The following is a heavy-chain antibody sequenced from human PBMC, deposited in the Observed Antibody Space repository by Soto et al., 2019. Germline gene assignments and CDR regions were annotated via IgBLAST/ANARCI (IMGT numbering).Heavy chain of an antibody. D-gene: IGHD3-10*01. CDR2: IYHSGST. Sequence: QLQLQESGSGLVKPSQTLSLTCAVSGGSISSGGYSWSWIRQPPGKGLEWIGYIYHSGSTYYNPSLKSRLTIAVDGSTNEFSLKLGCVTAAGTAVYYGASVGGGSGSYYNAPNGVDSFDIWGQGRMVTVSS. J-gene: IGHJ3*02. CDR1: GGSISSGGYS. V-gene: IGHV4-30-2*01. CDR3: ASVGGGSGSYYNAPNGVDSFDI.